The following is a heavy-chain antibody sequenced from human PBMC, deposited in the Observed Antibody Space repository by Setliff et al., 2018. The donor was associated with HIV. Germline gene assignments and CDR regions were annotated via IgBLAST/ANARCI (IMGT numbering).Heavy chain of an antibody. CDR1: GGSTTGYH. Sequence: PSETLSLTCSVSGGSTTGYHWNWIRQPAGKGLEWIGRMYYTGNTDYNPSLKSRVIMSIDTSKDQFSLNLNSVTAADTAVYYCARSIYGSRTYPLDIWGQGILVPSPQ. CDR2: MYYTGNT. D-gene: IGHD3-10*01. J-gene: IGHJ4*02. CDR3: ARSIYGSRTYPLDI. V-gene: IGHV4-4*07.